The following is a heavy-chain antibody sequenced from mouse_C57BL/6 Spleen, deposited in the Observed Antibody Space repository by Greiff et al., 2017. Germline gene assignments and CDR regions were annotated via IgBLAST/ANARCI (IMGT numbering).Heavy chain of an antibody. CDR1: GYTFTSYW. CDR2: INPSTGGT. Sequence: HVQLQQSGTELVKPGASVKLSCKASGYTFTSYWMHWVKQRPGQGLEWIGNINPSTGGTNYNEQFKSKATLTVDKSSSTAYMHLSSLTSEDSAVXYCDLDGYWDYYAMDDWGQGTSVTVSS. CDR3: DLDGYWDYYAMDD. D-gene: IGHD2-3*01. V-gene: IGHV1-53*01. J-gene: IGHJ4*01.